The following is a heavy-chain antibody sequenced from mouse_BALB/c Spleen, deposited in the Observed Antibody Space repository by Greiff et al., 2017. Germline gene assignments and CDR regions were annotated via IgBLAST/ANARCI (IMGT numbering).Heavy chain of an antibody. V-gene: IGHV5-17*02. CDR1: GFTFSSFG. D-gene: IGHD3-1*01. CDR3: ARDGLREDAMDY. Sequence: EVMLVESGGGLVQPGGSRKLSCAASGFTFSSFGMHWVRQAPEKGLEWVAYISSGSSTIYYADTVTGRFTISRDNPKNTLFLQMTSLRSEDTAMYYCARDGLREDAMDYWGQGTSVTVSS. J-gene: IGHJ4*01. CDR2: ISSGSSTI.